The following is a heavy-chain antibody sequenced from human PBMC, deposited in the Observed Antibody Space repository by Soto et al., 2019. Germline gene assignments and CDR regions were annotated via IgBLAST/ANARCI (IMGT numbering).Heavy chain of an antibody. V-gene: IGHV4-31*03. CDR1: GGSISSGGYY. CDR2: IYYSGST. J-gene: IGHJ4*02. CDR3: ATLYSSGYYFGSFDY. D-gene: IGHD3-22*01. Sequence: SGTLSLTCTVSGGSISSGGYYWSWIRQHPGKGLEWIGYIYYSGSTYYNPSLKSRVTISVDTSKNQFSLKLSSVTAADTAVYYCATLYSSGYYFGSFDYWGQGTLVTVSS.